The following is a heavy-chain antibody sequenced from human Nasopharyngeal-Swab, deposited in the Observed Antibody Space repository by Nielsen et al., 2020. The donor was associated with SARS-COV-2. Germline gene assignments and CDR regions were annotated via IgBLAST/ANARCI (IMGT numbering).Heavy chain of an antibody. V-gene: IGHV3-48*03. Sequence: GESLKISCAASGFTFSSYEMNWVRQAPGKGLEWVSYISSSGSTIYYADSVKGRFTISRDNAKNTLYLQMNSLGAEDTAVYYCARDKVVVVPAAIYYYGMDVWGQGTTVTVSS. CDR1: GFTFSSYE. J-gene: IGHJ6*02. D-gene: IGHD2-2*01. CDR2: ISSSGSTI. CDR3: ARDKVVVVPAAIYYYGMDV.